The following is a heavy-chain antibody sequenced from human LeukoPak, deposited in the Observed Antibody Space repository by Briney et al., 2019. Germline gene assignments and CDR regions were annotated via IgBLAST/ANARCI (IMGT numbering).Heavy chain of an antibody. V-gene: IGHV4-31*03. CDR1: GGSISSGGYY. CDR2: IYYSGST. Sequence: SETLSLTCTVSGGSISSGGYYWSWIRQHPGKGLEWIGYIYYSGSTYYNPSLKSRVTISVDTSKNQFSLKLSSVTAADTAVYCCARDLVVVVSDYYYYYGMDVWGQGTTVTVSS. D-gene: IGHD2-15*01. J-gene: IGHJ6*02. CDR3: ARDLVVVVSDYYYYYGMDV.